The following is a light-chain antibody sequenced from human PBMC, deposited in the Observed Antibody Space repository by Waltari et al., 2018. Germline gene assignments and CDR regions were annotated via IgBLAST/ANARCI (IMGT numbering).Light chain of an antibody. V-gene: IGKV4-1*01. CDR2: WAS. CDR3: QQYYSTPRT. J-gene: IGKJ4*01. CDR1: QSVLYSSNNKNY. Sequence: DIVMTQSPDSLAVSLGERATINCKSSQSVLYSSNNKNYLAWYQQKPGQPPTLVIYWASTRESGVPDRFSGSGSGTDFTITISSLQAEDVAVYYCQQYYSTPRTFGGGTKVEIK.